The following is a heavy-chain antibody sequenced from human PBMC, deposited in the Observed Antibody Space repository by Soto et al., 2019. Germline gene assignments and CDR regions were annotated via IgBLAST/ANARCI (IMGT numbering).Heavy chain of an antibody. V-gene: IGHV1-69*12. Sequence: QVQLVQSGAEVKKTESSVKVSCKAPGGTFSTYAISWVRQAPGQGLEWMGGIIPMFGTANYAQRFQDRVTITADDSTTTVYMELSSLRSEDTAVYFCASGIQLWLRRINNGYSGWGQGTLVTVSS. CDR2: IIPMFGTA. D-gene: IGHD5-18*01. J-gene: IGHJ4*02. CDR1: GGTFSTYA. CDR3: ASGIQLWLRRINNGYSG.